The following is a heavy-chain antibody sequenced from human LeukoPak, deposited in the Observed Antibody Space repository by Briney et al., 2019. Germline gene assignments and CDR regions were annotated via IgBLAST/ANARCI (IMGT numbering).Heavy chain of an antibody. CDR3: AISRAVAGAQDY. CDR1: GYTFTGYY. CDR2: INPNSGGT. Sequence: GASVKVSCTASGYTFTGYYMHWVRHAPGQGLEWMGWINPNSGGTNYAQKFQGRVTMTRDTSISTAYMELSRLRSDDWAVYYCAISRAVAGAQDYWGQGTLVTVSS. D-gene: IGHD6-19*01. V-gene: IGHV1-2*02. J-gene: IGHJ4*02.